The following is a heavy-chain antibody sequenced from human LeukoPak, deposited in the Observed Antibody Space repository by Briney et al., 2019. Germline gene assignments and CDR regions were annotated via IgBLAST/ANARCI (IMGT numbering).Heavy chain of an antibody. V-gene: IGHV4-39*01. CDR1: GGSISSSSYY. J-gene: IGHJ4*02. CDR2: IYYSGST. CDR3: ARRSLRYFDWLSND. Sequence: RTSETLSLTCTVSGGSISSSSYYWGWIRQPPGKGLEWIGSIYYSGSTYYNPSLKSRVTISVDTSKNQFSLKLSSVTAADMAVYYCARRSLRYFDWLSNDWGQGTLVTVSS. D-gene: IGHD3-9*01.